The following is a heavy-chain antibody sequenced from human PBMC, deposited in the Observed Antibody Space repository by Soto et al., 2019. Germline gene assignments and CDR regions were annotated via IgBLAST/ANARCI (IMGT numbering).Heavy chain of an antibody. V-gene: IGHV1-18*01. CDR1: GYTFDSYA. Sequence: ASVKVSCKASGYTFDSYAITWVRQAPGQGLEWMGWISTYTGDTNYAQKVQGRATMTTDTSTSTAYMELRTLRSDDTAVYYCARALKFGGRYESCVPADYWGQGTLVTVSS. J-gene: IGHJ4*02. CDR2: ISTYTGDT. CDR3: ARALKFGGRYESCVPADY. D-gene: IGHD3-16*01.